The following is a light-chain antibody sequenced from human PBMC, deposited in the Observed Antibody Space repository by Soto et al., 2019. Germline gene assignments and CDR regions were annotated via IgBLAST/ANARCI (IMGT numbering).Light chain of an antibody. Sequence: QSVLTQPPSVSAAPGQKVTISCSGSSSNIGNNYVSWYQQLPGTAPNLLIYDKSKRPSGIRDRFSGSKSGTSATLGITGLQTGDEADYYCGTWDSSLSAVMFGGGTKLTVL. CDR1: SSNIGNNY. J-gene: IGLJ3*02. V-gene: IGLV1-51*01. CDR3: GTWDSSLSAVM. CDR2: DKS.